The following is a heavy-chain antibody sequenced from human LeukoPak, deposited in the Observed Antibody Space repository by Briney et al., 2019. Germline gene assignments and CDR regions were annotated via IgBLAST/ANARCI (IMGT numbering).Heavy chain of an antibody. Sequence: GGSLRLSCAVSGFTVSGNYMSWIRHAPGKGLEWVSLIYSDDTTLYADSVKGRFTISRDISKNTLYLQMSSLRAEDTAVYYCARRAGGYSHPYDYWGQGVLVTVSS. J-gene: IGHJ4*02. V-gene: IGHV3-53*01. CDR3: ARRAGGYSHPYDY. CDR2: IYSDDTT. CDR1: GFTVSGNY. D-gene: IGHD4-23*01.